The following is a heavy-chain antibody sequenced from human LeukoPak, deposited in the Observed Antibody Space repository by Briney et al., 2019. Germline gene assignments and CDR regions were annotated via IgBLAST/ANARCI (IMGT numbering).Heavy chain of an antibody. J-gene: IGHJ4*02. V-gene: IGHV4-31*03. CDR2: IYYSGST. CDR1: GGSISSGGYY. D-gene: IGHD4-17*01. CDR3: ARGNYGDYAIDY. Sequence: SETLSLTCTVSGGSISSGGYYCSWIRPHPGKGLEWIGYIYYSGSTYYNPCLKSRVTISVDTSKNQFSLKLSSVTAADTAVYYCARGNYGDYAIDYWGQGTLVTVSS.